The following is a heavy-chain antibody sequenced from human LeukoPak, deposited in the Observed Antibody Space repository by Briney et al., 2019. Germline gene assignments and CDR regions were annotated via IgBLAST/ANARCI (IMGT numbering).Heavy chain of an antibody. J-gene: IGHJ4*02. Sequence: GGSLRLSCAASGFTFSSYGMHWVRQALGKGLEWVAVISYDGSNKYYADSVKGRFTISRDNSKNTLYLQMNSLRAEDTAVYYCAKGICGGDCYLNYWGQGTLVPVSS. D-gene: IGHD2-21*02. CDR2: ISYDGSNK. V-gene: IGHV3-30*18. CDR1: GFTFSSYG. CDR3: AKGICGGDCYLNY.